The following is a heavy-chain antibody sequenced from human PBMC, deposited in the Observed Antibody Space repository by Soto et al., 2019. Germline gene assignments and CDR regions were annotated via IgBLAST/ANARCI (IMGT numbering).Heavy chain of an antibody. CDR1: GYTFTSYG. CDR2: VSAYNGNT. CDR3: ARDYDSSGYCDY. D-gene: IGHD3-22*01. Sequence: VKVSCKASGYTFTSYGISWVRQAPGQGLEWMGWVSAYNGNTNYAQKLQGRVTMTTDTSTSTAYMEMRSLRSDDTAVYYCARDYDSSGYCDYWGQGTLVTVSS. J-gene: IGHJ4*02. V-gene: IGHV1-18*04.